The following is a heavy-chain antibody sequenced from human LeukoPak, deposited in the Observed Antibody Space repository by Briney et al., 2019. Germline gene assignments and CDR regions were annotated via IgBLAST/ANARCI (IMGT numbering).Heavy chain of an antibody. CDR3: ARDLRYQPSNYHYYYMDV. D-gene: IGHD2-2*01. V-gene: IGHV4-4*07. J-gene: IGHJ6*03. Sequence: SETLSLTCTVSGGSISSYYWSWIRQPAGKGLEWIGRIYTSGSTNYNPSLKSRVTMSVDTSKNQFSLKLSSVTAADTAVYYCARDLRYQPSNYHYYYMDVRGKGTTVTVSS. CDR2: IYTSGST. CDR1: GGSISSYY.